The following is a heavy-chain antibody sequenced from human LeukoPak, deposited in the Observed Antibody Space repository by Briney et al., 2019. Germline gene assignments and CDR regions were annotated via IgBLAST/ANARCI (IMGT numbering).Heavy chain of an antibody. CDR1: GYIFTSYW. Sequence: GASLLISCKGSGYIFTSYWIGWGRQLPGKGLEWIGIIWPGDSDTTYSPSFQGQVTISADKSISTAYLQWSSLKASDTAMYYCARHASGSYRNPLDYWGQGTLVAVSS. CDR2: IWPGDSDT. D-gene: IGHD3-10*01. J-gene: IGHJ4*02. CDR3: ARHASGSYRNPLDY. V-gene: IGHV5-51*01.